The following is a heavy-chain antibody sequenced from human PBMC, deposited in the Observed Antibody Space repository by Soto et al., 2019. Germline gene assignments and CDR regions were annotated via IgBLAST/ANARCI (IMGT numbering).Heavy chain of an antibody. Sequence: ASVKVSCKVSGYTLTELSMHWVRQAPGKGLEWMGGFDPEDGETIYAQKFQGRVTMTEDTSTDTAYMELSSLRSEDTAVYYCATRLLGYCSSTSCSLTNWGQGTLVTVS. V-gene: IGHV1-24*01. CDR2: FDPEDGET. J-gene: IGHJ4*02. CDR1: GYTLTELS. CDR3: ATRLLGYCSSTSCSLTN. D-gene: IGHD2-2*01.